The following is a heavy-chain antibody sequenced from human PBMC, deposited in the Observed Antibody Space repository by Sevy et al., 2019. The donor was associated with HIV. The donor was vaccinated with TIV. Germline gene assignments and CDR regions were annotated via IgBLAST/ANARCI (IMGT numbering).Heavy chain of an antibody. Sequence: GGSLRLSYAASGFTFSSYAMHWVRQAPGKGLEWVAVISYDGSNKYYADSVKGRFTISRDNSKNTLYLQMNSLRAEDTAVYYCARGPTITMVRELDYWGQGTLVTVSS. CDR2: ISYDGSNK. V-gene: IGHV3-30-3*01. J-gene: IGHJ4*02. D-gene: IGHD3-10*01. CDR1: GFTFSSYA. CDR3: ARGPTITMVRELDY.